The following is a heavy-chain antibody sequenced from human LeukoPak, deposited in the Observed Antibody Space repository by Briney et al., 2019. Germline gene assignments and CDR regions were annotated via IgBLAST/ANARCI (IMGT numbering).Heavy chain of an antibody. Sequence: PGTSLRLSCAASGLILSSYGIHWVRQAPGKGLEWVAVIWYDGTNIYYGDSVKGRFSISRDNSKNTVYLQMDSLSAEDTAVYYCARDAGGAFGNYVNYFDYWGQGTLVTVSS. CDR2: IWYDGTNI. J-gene: IGHJ4*02. CDR1: GLILSSYG. V-gene: IGHV3-33*01. D-gene: IGHD4-11*01. CDR3: ARDAGGAFGNYVNYFDY.